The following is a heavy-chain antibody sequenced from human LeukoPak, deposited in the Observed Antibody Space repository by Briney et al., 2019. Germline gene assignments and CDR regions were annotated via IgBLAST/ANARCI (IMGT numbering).Heavy chain of an antibody. CDR2: VNHSGST. J-gene: IGHJ4*02. CDR3: ARGPRVLGYCTNGVCPRFDY. D-gene: IGHD2-8*01. V-gene: IGHV4-34*01. CDR1: AXSICSYY. Sequence: PSETLSLTGTVYAXSICSYYWSWIRQPPGQGLEWIGDVNHSGSTNYNPSLKSRVTISVDTSKNQFSLKLSSVTATDTAVYYGARGPRVLGYCTNGVCPRFDYWGQGTLVTVSS.